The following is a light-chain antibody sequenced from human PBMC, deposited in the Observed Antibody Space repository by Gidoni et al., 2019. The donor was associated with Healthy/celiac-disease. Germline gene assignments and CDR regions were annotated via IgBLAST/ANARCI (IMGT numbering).Light chain of an antibody. V-gene: IGKV1-5*03. CDR3: QQYNSYST. Sequence: DIQMTQSPSTLSASVGDRVTITCRAIQSISSWLAWYKQNPGKAPKLLIYKAYSLESGVPSMFSGSGSGTEFTLTISSLQPDDFATYYCQQYNSYSTFGQGTKLEIK. J-gene: IGKJ2*01. CDR2: KAY. CDR1: QSISSW.